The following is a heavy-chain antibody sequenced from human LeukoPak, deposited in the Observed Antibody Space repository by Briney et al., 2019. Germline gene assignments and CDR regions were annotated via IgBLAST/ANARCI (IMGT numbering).Heavy chain of an antibody. D-gene: IGHD1-20*01. CDR1: GFTFSDYY. CDR3: ARLLTGTTVYFDY. Sequence: SGGSLRLSCAASGFTFSDYYMSWIRQPPGKGLEWIGEINHSGSTNYNPSLKSRITISVDTSKNQFSLKLSSVTAADTAVYYCARLLTGTTVYFDYWGQGTLVTVSS. CDR2: INHSGST. V-gene: IGHV4-34*01. J-gene: IGHJ4*02.